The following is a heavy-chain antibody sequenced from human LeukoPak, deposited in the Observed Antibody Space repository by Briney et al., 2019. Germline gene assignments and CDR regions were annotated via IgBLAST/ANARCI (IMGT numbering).Heavy chain of an antibody. Sequence: SETLSLTRAVYGGSFSGYYWSWLRQPPGKGLEWIGEINHSESTNYNPSLKSRVTMSVDMSKNQFSLKLNSVTAADTAVYYCARESCSGNDCTSFDYWGRGTLVTVSS. D-gene: IGHD2-15*01. J-gene: IGHJ4*02. CDR3: ARESCSGNDCTSFDY. CDR1: GGSFSGYY. V-gene: IGHV4-34*01. CDR2: INHSEST.